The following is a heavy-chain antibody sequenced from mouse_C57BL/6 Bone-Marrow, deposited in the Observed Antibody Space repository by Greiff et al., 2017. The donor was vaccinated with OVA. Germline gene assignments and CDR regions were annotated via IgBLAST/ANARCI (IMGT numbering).Heavy chain of an antibody. CDR2: IHPNSGST. CDR1: GYTFTSYW. CDR3: AKIYYDHYFDY. D-gene: IGHD2-4*01. J-gene: IGHJ2*01. V-gene: IGHV1-64*01. Sequence: QVQLQQPGAELVKPGASVKLSCKASGYTFTSYWMHWVKQRPGQGLEWIGMIHPNSGSTNYNEKFKSKATLTVDKSSSTAYMQLSSLTSEDSAVYYCAKIYYDHYFDYWGQGTTLTVSS.